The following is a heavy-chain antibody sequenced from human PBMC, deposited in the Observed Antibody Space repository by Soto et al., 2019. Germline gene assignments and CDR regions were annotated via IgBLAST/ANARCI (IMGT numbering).Heavy chain of an antibody. Sequence: QVQLVESGGGVVQPGRSLRLTCAASGFTFSDSGMHWVRQAPGKGLEWVALVSNDGNRKYYADSVKGRFTISRDNSESTLYLQMNSLRAEDTAVYYCARWVGGSMYDNSGKYDSWGQGTLVTVSS. V-gene: IGHV3-30*03. CDR3: ARWVGGSMYDNSGKYDS. J-gene: IGHJ5*01. CDR2: VSNDGNRK. CDR1: GFTFSDSG. D-gene: IGHD3-22*01.